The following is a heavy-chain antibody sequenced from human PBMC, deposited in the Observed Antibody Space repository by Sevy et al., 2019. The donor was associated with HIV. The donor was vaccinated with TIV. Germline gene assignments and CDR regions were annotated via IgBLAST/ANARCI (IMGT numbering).Heavy chain of an antibody. CDR2: IYYSGST. D-gene: IGHD5-12*01. V-gene: IGHV4-59*13. CDR1: GGSISSYY. CDR3: ARLRGGDGYKYYYYGMDV. J-gene: IGHJ6*02. Sequence: SETLSLTCTVSGGSISSYYWSWIRQPPGKGLEWIGYIYYSGSTNYNPSLKSRVTISVDPSKNQFSLKLSSVTAADTAVYYCARLRGGDGYKYYYYGMDVWGQGTTVTVSS.